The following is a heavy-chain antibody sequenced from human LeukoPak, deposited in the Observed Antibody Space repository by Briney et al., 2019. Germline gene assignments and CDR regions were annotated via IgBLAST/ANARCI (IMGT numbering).Heavy chain of an antibody. CDR3: TTEDYDILTGYYFGY. V-gene: IGHV3-15*01. CDR1: GFTVSTSA. J-gene: IGHJ4*02. Sequence: GGSLRLSCAAAGFTVSTSAMSWVRQAPGKGLEWVGRIKSKTDGGTTDYAAPVKGRFTISRDDSKNTLYLQMNSLKTEDTAVYYCTTEDYDILTGYYFGYWGQGTLVTVSS. D-gene: IGHD3-9*01. CDR2: IKSKTDGGTT.